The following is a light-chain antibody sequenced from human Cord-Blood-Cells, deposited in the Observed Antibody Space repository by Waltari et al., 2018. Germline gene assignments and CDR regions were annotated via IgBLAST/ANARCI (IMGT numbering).Light chain of an antibody. J-gene: IGKJ3*01. Sequence: EIVITQSLATRTVSPGERATLSCRASQRVSSHLAWYQQKPGQAPRLLIYGASTRATGIPARFSGSGSGTEFTLTNSSLQSEDFVVYYCQQYNNWPRTFGPGTKVDIK. V-gene: IGKV3-15*01. CDR2: GAS. CDR1: QRVSSH. CDR3: QQYNNWPRT.